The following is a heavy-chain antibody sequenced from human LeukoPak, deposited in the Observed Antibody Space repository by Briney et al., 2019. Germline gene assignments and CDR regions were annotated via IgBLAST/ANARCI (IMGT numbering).Heavy chain of an antibody. Sequence: GGSLRLSCAASGFTFSSDSMNWVRQAPGPGLEWFSYISSRSSTIYYAHSVKGRFTIYRNNAKHSLYLQMNSLRAEHTAVYYCARIGSGCLSYAELLYWGQGTLVTVSS. D-gene: IGHD1-26*01. CDR1: GFTFSSDS. J-gene: IGHJ4*02. CDR3: ARIGSGCLSYAELLY. CDR2: ISSRSSTI. V-gene: IGHV3-48*01.